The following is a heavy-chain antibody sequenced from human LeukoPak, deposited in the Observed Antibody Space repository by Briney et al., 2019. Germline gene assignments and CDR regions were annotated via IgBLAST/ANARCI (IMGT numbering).Heavy chain of an antibody. CDR2: ISGGRPST. CDR3: AKGGISLVRGSFDY. V-gene: IGHV3-23*01. CDR1: GFTFSSYG. D-gene: IGHD3-10*01. Sequence: GGSLRLSCAASGFTFSSYGMHWVRQAPGKGLEWVSAISGGRPSTYYADSVKGRFTISRDNAKNTLYLQMNSLRADDTAVYYCAKGGISLVRGSFDYWGQGTLVTVSS. J-gene: IGHJ4*02.